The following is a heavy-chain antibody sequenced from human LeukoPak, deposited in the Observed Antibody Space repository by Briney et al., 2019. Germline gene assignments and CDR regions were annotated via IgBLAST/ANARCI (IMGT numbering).Heavy chain of an antibody. Sequence: GRSLRLSCAASGFIFSSYGIYWVRQAPGKGLEWVALISYDGSRKYYADFVEGRFTISRDNSKNTVYLQMDSLRAEDTAVYYCAKDRIHRYQLVAYYYYYYGMDVWGQGTTVTVS. J-gene: IGHJ6*02. CDR2: ISYDGSRK. CDR3: AKDRIHRYQLVAYYYYYYGMDV. D-gene: IGHD2-2*01. V-gene: IGHV3-30*18. CDR1: GFIFSSYG.